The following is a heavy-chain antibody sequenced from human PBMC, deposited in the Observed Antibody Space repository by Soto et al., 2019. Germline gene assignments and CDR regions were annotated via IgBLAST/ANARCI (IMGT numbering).Heavy chain of an antibody. CDR3: ARGLDYGDYEGY. CDR2: INHSGST. CDR1: GGSFSGYY. J-gene: IGHJ4*02. V-gene: IGHV4-34*01. Sequence: SETLSLTCAVYGGSFSGYYWSWIRQPPGKGLEWIGEINHSGSTNYNPSLKSRVTISVDTSKNQFSLKLSSVTAADTAVYYCARGLDYGDYEGYWGQGTLVTVSS. D-gene: IGHD4-17*01.